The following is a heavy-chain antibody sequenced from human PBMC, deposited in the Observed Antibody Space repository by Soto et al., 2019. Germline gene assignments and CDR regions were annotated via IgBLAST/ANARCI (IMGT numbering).Heavy chain of an antibody. Sequence: QLQLQESGPGLVNPSETLSLTCTVSGGSFSSSSHYWVWIRPPPGKGLEWVGSIYYDGRTYYNASLKSRVTISVDTSKNQFSLKVNSVTVADTAVYYCARRSHTNWPAYWGHGTQVTVSS. CDR2: IYYDGRT. D-gene: IGHD2-8*01. J-gene: IGHJ4*01. CDR3: ARRSHTNWPAY. V-gene: IGHV4-39*01. CDR1: GGSFSSSSHY.